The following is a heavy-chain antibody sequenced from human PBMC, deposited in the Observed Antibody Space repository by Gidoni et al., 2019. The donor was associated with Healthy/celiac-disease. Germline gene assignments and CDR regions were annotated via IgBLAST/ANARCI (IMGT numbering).Heavy chain of an antibody. J-gene: IGHJ4*02. D-gene: IGHD3-22*01. CDR2: IYHSGST. CDR3: ARGGMDYYESSGYYHD. Sequence: QVQLQESGPGLVKPSETLSPTCTASGYFISSGYYWGWSRQPPGKGLEWIGSIYHSGSTYYNPSLKSRVTISVGTSKNRFSLKLSSVTAADTAVYYCARGGMDYYESSGYYHDWGQGTLVTVSS. V-gene: IGHV4-38-2*02. CDR1: GYFISSGYY.